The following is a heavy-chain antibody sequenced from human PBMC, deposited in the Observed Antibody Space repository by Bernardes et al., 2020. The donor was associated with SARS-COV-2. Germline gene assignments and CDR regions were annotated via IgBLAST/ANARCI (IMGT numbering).Heavy chain of an antibody. V-gene: IGHV3-11*01. Sequence: GGSLRLSCAASGFTFSDYYMSWIRQAPGKGLEWVSYISSSGSTIYYADSVKGRFTISRDNAKNSLYLQMNSLRAEDTAVYYCARDNERYFDWQSLGGYGMDVWGQGTTVTVSS. CDR3: ARDNERYFDWQSLGGYGMDV. CDR2: ISSSGSTI. D-gene: IGHD3-9*01. J-gene: IGHJ6*02. CDR1: GFTFSDYY.